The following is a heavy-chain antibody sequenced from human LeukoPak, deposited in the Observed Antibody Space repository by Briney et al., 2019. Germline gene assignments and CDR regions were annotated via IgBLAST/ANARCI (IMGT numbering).Heavy chain of an antibody. CDR3: ARGVVPAAIVDWFDP. CDR2: ISSSSSTI. CDR1: GFTFSSYG. V-gene: IGHV3-48*01. J-gene: IGHJ5*02. D-gene: IGHD2-2*02. Sequence: PGGSLRLSCAASGFTFSSYGMRWVRQAPGKGLEWVSYISSSSSTIYYADSVKGRFTISRDNAKNSLYLQMNSLRAEDTAVYYCARGVVPAAIVDWFDPWGQGTLVTVSS.